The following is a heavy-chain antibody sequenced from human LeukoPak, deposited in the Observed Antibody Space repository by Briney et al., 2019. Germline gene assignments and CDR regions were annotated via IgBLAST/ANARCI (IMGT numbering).Heavy chain of an antibody. J-gene: IGHJ4*02. D-gene: IGHD3-10*01. CDR3: AKDGALWFAEY. Sequence: PGGSLRLSCAASGFTFSNYAMSWVRQAPGKGLEWVSVISNSGVSTYYADSVKGRFTISRDNSKNKLYLQMNSLRAEDTAVYYCAKDGALWFAEYWGQGTLVTVSS. V-gene: IGHV3-23*01. CDR1: GFTFSNYA. CDR2: ISNSGVST.